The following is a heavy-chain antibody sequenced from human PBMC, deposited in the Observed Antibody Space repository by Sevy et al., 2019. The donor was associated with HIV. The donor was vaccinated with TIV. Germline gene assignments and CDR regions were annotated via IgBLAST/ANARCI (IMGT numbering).Heavy chain of an antibody. CDR2: INPNSGVT. V-gene: IGHV1-2*06. CDR3: AVLATISSFDY. J-gene: IGHJ4*02. Sequence: ASVKVSCKASGYTFAVYYMHWVRQAPGQGLEWMGRINPNSGVTNYAQKFQGRVTMTRDTSITTAYMERNRLGSDDTAVYYCAVLATISSFDYWGQGSLVTVSS. D-gene: IGHD5-12*01. CDR1: GYTFAVYY.